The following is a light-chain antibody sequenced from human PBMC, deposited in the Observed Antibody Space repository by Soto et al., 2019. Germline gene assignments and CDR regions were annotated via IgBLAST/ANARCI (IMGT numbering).Light chain of an antibody. CDR3: QNYNTAPLT. Sequence: DIQMTQSPSSLSASVGDRVTITCRASQDISNYLAWYQQKPGKVPKLLIYAASTLQSGVPSRFSGGGSGTDFTLTINSLQPEDVASYYCQNYNTAPLTFGPGTKVDIK. CDR2: AAS. J-gene: IGKJ3*01. V-gene: IGKV1-27*01. CDR1: QDISNY.